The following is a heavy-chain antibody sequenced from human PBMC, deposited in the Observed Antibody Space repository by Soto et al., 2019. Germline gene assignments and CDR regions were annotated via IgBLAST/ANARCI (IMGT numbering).Heavy chain of an antibody. V-gene: IGHV4-59*08. CDR2: VHDSWGP. J-gene: IGHJ6*02. Sequence: QVPLQESGPGLVKPSETLSLSCTVSGGSISSYYWSWIRQTPGKGLEWIGYVHDSWGPNYNPSLKSRAAISLDTSKSQFSLKLTSVTATDTAVYYCARQGFGALHRLVDVWGQGTTVTVSS. D-gene: IGHD3-10*01. CDR3: ARQGFGALHRLVDV. CDR1: GGSISSYY.